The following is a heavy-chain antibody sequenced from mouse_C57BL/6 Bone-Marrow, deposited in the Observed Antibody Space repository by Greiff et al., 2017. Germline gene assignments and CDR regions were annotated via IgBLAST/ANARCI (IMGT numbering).Heavy chain of an antibody. V-gene: IGHV1-61*01. J-gene: IGHJ1*03. CDR1: GYTFTSYW. D-gene: IGHD2-1*01. CDR2: IYPSDSET. Sequence: QVQLQQPGAELVRPGSSVKLSCKASGYTFTSYWMDWVKQRPGQGLEWIGNIYPSDSETHYNQKFKDKATLTVDKSSSTAYMQLSSLTSEDSAVYYCARYGNYPYWYFEVWGTGTTVTVSS. CDR3: ARYGNYPYWYFEV.